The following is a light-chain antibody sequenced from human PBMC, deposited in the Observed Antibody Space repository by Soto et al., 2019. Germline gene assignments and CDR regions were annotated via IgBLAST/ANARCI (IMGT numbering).Light chain of an antibody. CDR1: QSVSSSY. CDR3: QQYDSSPRT. J-gene: IGKJ1*01. CDR2: RTS. V-gene: IGKV3-20*01. Sequence: IMWRQPPAPTCLSPGERASLSSQPSQSVSSSYLAWYQQKPGQAPRLLIYRTSNRATGIPDRFSGSGSGTDFTLTISRLEPEDFAVYWCQQYDSSPRTFGQGTKVDIK.